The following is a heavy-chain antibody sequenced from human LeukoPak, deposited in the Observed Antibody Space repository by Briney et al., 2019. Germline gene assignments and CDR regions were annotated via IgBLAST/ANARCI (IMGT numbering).Heavy chain of an antibody. J-gene: IGHJ4*02. CDR2: IYYSGST. CDR1: GGSISSFY. D-gene: IGHD3-22*01. CDR3: ARAQRYYYDSSGYFD. V-gene: IGHV4-59*01. Sequence: PSETLSLTCTVSGGSISSFYWSWIRQPPGKGLEWIGYIYYSGSTNYNPSLKSRVTISVDTSKNQFSLKLSSVTAADTAVYYCARAQRYYYDSSGYFDWGQGTLVTVSS.